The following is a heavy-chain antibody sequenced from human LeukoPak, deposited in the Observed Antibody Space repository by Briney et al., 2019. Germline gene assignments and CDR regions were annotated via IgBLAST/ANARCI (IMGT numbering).Heavy chain of an antibody. V-gene: IGHV3-21*01. CDR3: ARRFGVVNYYYYYMDV. D-gene: IGHD3-3*01. J-gene: IGHJ6*03. Sequence: GGSLRLSCAASGFTFSSYSMNWVRQAPGKGLEWVSSISSSSSYIYYADSVKGRFTISRDNAKNSLYLQMNSLRAEGTAVYYCARRFGVVNYYYYYMDVWGKGTTVTVSS. CDR2: ISSSSSYI. CDR1: GFTFSSYS.